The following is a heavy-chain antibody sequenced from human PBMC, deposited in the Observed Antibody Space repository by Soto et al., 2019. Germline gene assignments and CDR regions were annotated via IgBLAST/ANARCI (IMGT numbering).Heavy chain of an antibody. D-gene: IGHD2-8*01. CDR1: GYTFTGYY. V-gene: IGHV1-2*02. J-gene: IGHJ6*02. Sequence: GASEKVSCKASGYTFTGYYMHWVRQAPGQGLEWMGWINPNSGGTNYAQKFQGRVTMTRDTSISTAYMELSRLRSDDTAVYYCANPDCTNGVCPSGYYYYYGMDVWGQGTTVTVSS. CDR2: INPNSGGT. CDR3: ANPDCTNGVCPSGYYYYYGMDV.